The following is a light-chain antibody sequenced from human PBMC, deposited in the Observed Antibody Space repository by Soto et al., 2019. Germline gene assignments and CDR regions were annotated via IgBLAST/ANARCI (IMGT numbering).Light chain of an antibody. Sequence: QSVLTQPPSASGTPGQRVTISCSGSSSNIGSNTVNWYQQLPGTAPKVLMYSNNERPSGVPDRFSGSKSGTSASLAISGLQSEDEADYYCAAWDDSLNGVVFGGGTKLTVL. V-gene: IGLV1-44*01. CDR2: SNN. CDR1: SSNIGSNT. CDR3: AAWDDSLNGVV. J-gene: IGLJ2*01.